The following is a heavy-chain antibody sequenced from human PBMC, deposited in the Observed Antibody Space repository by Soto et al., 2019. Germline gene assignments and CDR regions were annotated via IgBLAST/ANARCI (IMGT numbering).Heavy chain of an antibody. Sequence: GGSLRLSCAASGFTFSSYAMSWVRQAPGKGLEWVSAISGSGGSTYYADSVKGRFTISRDNSKKTLYLQMNSLRAEDTAVYYCAKGIFISEAYYYYYGMDVWGQGTTVTVSS. J-gene: IGHJ6*02. D-gene: IGHD3-3*01. CDR1: GFTFSSYA. V-gene: IGHV3-23*01. CDR3: AKGIFISEAYYYYYGMDV. CDR2: ISGSGGST.